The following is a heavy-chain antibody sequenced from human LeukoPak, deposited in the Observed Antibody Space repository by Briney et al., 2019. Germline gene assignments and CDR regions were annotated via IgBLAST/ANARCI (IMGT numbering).Heavy chain of an antibody. CDR1: GYSFPNYW. Sequence: GESLKISCKGSGYSFPNYWIGWVRQMPGEGLEWMGIISGGNSDTTYSPSFQGQVTISVDKSITTAYLQWSSLKASGTAMYYCARSPGDGYIDGVDDFWGQGTMVTVSS. CDR2: ISGGNSDT. J-gene: IGHJ3*01. CDR3: ARSPGDGYIDGVDDF. V-gene: IGHV5-51*01. D-gene: IGHD5-24*01.